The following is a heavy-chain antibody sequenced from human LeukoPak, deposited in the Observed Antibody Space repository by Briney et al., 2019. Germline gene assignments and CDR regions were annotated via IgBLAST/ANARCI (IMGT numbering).Heavy chain of an antibody. V-gene: IGHV3-30-3*01. D-gene: IGHD3-10*01. Sequence: GGSLRLSCAASGFTFSGYAMHWVCQAPGKGLEWVAVISYDGSNEYYADSVKGRFTISRDKSKNTLYLQMNSLSVEDTAVYYCARVGYYASGPFSYFDYWGQGTLVTVSS. CDR3: ARVGYYASGPFSYFDY. CDR2: ISYDGSNE. J-gene: IGHJ4*02. CDR1: GFTFSGYA.